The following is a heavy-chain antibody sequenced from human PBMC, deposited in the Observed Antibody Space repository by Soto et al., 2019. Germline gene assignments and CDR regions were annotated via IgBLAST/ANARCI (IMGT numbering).Heavy chain of an antibody. D-gene: IGHD2-8*01. CDR1: GFSLSTSGVG. V-gene: IGHV2-5*02. CDR2: IYWDDDK. Sequence: QITLKESGPTLVKPTEPLTLTCTFSGFSLSTSGVGVGWIRQPPGKALEWLALIYWDDDKRYSPSLKTRVTITVDITKNHVVSTMTNMQPGDTAQYSCVNTITGMGWFDPWGQGTLVTVSS. J-gene: IGHJ5*02. CDR3: VNTITGMGWFDP.